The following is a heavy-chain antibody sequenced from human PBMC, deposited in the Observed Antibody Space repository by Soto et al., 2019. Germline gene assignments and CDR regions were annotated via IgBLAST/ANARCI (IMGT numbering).Heavy chain of an antibody. Sequence: GGSLRLSCAASGFTFSSYGMHWVRQAPGKGLEWVAVIWYDGSNKYYADSVKGRFTISRDNSKNTLYLQMNSLRAEDTAVYYCAREGEVLIAVAVGYFDYWGQGTLVTVSS. V-gene: IGHV3-33*01. D-gene: IGHD6-19*01. CDR3: AREGEVLIAVAVGYFDY. CDR2: IWYDGSNK. CDR1: GFTFSSYG. J-gene: IGHJ4*02.